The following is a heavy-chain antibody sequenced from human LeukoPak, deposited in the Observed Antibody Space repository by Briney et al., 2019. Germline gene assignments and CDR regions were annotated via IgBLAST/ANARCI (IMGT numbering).Heavy chain of an antibody. Sequence: GGSLGLSCAASGFTFSDYYMSWIRQAPGKGLEWVSYISSSGSTIYYADSVKGRFTISRDNAKNSLYLQMNSLRAEDTAVYYCARIGAAAGMRYYFDYWGQGTLVTVSA. CDR3: ARIGAAAGMRYYFDY. D-gene: IGHD6-13*01. J-gene: IGHJ4*02. CDR1: GFTFSDYY. V-gene: IGHV3-11*01. CDR2: ISSSGSTI.